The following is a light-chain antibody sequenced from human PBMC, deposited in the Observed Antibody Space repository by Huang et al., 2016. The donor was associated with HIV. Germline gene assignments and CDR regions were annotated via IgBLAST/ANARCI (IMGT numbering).Light chain of an antibody. CDR3: QQHDSWLT. Sequence: LVLTQSPATLSWYLGERVTLSCRASQSITNHLAWYQQRPGQAPRLLIYDASTRVAGVPARFSGSGSGTDFTLTISSLEPEDFALYYCQQHDSWLTFGGGTKVEV. V-gene: IGKV3-11*01. CDR1: QSITNH. J-gene: IGKJ4*01. CDR2: DAS.